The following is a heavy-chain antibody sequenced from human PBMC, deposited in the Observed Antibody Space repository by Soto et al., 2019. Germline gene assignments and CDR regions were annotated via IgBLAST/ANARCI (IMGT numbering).Heavy chain of an antibody. D-gene: IGHD3-10*01. V-gene: IGHV3-53*02. Sequence: EVQLVETGGALVQPGGSLRLSCAVSGFVVSNFYMGWVRQAPGERLDWLSVVYSGGDTYYADSVKGRVTISRDNSKNTVYLQMSMLRPDDTAVYYCALTPSWFDWSFDLWGRGPLVTVS. J-gene: IGHJ2*01. CDR3: ALTPSWFDWSFDL. CDR1: GFVVSNFY. CDR2: VYSGGDT.